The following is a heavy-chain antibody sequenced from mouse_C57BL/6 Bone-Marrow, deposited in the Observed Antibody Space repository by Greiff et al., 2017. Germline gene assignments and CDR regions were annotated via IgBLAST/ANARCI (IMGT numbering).Heavy chain of an antibody. CDR1: GFSLTSYA. D-gene: IGHD1-1*01. V-gene: IGHV2-9-1*01. Sequence: VKLMESGPGLVAPSQSLSITCTVSGFSLTSYAISWVRQPPGKGLEWLGVIWTGGGTNYNSALKSRLSISKDNSKSQVFLKMNSLQTDDTARYYCARILITTVVAHWYFDVWGTGTTVTVSS. CDR2: IWTGGGT. J-gene: IGHJ1*03. CDR3: ARILITTVVAHWYFDV.